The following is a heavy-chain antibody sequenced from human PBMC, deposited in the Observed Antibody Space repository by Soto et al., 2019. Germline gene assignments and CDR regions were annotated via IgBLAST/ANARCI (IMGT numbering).Heavy chain of an antibody. J-gene: IGHJ4*02. D-gene: IGHD6-13*01. CDR3: ARIQQLVEGDFDY. V-gene: IGHV4-39*01. CDR1: GGSISSSSYY. CDR2: IYYSGST. Sequence: LSLTCTVSGGSISSSSYYWGWIRQPPGKGLEWIGSIYYSGSTYYNPSLKSRVTISVDTSKNQFSLKLSSVTAADTAVYYCARIQQLVEGDFDYWGQGTLVTVSS.